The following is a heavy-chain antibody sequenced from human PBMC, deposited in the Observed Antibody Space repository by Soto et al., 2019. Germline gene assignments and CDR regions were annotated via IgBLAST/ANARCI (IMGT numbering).Heavy chain of an antibody. D-gene: IGHD3-22*01. Sequence: EVQLVESGGGLIQPGGSLRLSCAASGFTVSSNYMSWVRQAPGKGLEWVSVIYSGGSTYYADSVKGRFTISRDNSKNTLYLKMNRLRAEDTAVYYCARNYYDSGGGFDYWGQGTLVTVSS. V-gene: IGHV3-53*01. CDR2: IYSGGST. CDR1: GFTVSSNY. J-gene: IGHJ4*02. CDR3: ARNYYDSGGGFDY.